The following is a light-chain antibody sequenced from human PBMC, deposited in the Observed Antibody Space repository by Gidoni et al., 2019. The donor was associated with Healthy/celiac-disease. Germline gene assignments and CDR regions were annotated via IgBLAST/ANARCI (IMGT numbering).Light chain of an antibody. V-gene: IGKV3-11*01. CDR3: QQRSNWPPT. CDR1: TSVSSY. Sequence: EIVLTQSPATLSLSPGERATLSCRASTSVSSYLAWYQQKPGQAPRLLIYDASNRATGIPAMFRGSGSGTDFTLTISSLEPEDFAVYYCQQRSNWPPTFGGGTKVEIK. CDR2: DAS. J-gene: IGKJ4*01.